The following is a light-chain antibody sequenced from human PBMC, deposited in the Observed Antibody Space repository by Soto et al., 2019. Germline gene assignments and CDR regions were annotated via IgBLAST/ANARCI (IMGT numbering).Light chain of an antibody. V-gene: IGLV2-11*01. J-gene: IGLJ1*01. CDR2: EVN. CDR1: RSDVGGYNY. CDR3: CSYAGMYTWV. Sequence: QSVLTQPRSVSGSLGQSVTISCAGTRSDVGGYNYVSWYQQPPGTAPKLMFYEVNKRPSGVPDRFSGSKSGNTASLTISGLQAEDEGDYYCCSYAGMYTWVFGTGTKVTVL.